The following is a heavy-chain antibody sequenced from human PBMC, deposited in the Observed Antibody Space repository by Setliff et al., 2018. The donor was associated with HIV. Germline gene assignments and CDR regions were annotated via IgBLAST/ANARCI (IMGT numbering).Heavy chain of an antibody. J-gene: IGHJ4*02. CDR3: ARQAVDCSGGTCYSTSAFDY. Sequence: PGESLKISCRGSGYNFASHWIAWVRQMPGKGLEWMGIVYPADSDSRYSPSFQGQATISADKSVSTAYLQCSSLTASDTAMYYCARQAVDCSGGTCYSTSAFDYWGQGTLVTVSS. CDR1: GYNFASHW. D-gene: IGHD2-15*01. V-gene: IGHV5-51*01. CDR2: VYPADSDS.